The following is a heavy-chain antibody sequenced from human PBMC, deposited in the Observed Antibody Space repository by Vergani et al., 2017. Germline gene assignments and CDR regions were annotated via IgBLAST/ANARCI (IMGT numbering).Heavy chain of an antibody. CDR3: ARVDYDYVWGSYPTPDY. D-gene: IGHD3-16*02. CDR2: ISSSSSYI. Sequence: EVQLVESGGGLVKPGGSLRLSCAASGFTFSSYSMNWVRQAPGKGLEWVSSISSSSSYIYYADSVKGRFTISRDNAKNSLYLQMNSLRAEDTAVYYCARVDYDYVWGSYPTPDYWGQGTLVTVSS. J-gene: IGHJ4*02. V-gene: IGHV3-21*01. CDR1: GFTFSSYS.